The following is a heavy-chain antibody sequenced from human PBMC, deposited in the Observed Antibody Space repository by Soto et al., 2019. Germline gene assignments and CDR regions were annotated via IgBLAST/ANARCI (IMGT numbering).Heavy chain of an antibody. Sequence: PSETLSLSCAVYGGSFSGYYWSWIRQPPGKGLEWIGEINHSGSTNYNPSLKSRVTISVDTSKNQFSLKLSSVTAADTAVYYCARVQYYYGSGSYYSYYNGMDVWGQGATITVS. CDR2: INHSGST. CDR3: ARVQYYYGSGSYYSYYNGMDV. J-gene: IGHJ6*02. V-gene: IGHV4-34*01. CDR1: GGSFSGYY. D-gene: IGHD3-10*01.